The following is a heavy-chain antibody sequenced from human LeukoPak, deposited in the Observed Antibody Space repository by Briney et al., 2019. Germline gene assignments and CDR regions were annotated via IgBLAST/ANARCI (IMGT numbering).Heavy chain of an antibody. CDR3: ARSNPNRNALDL. Sequence: QAGGSLRLSCAASAFTFSDYSMNWVRQAPGRGLEWVANINKDGSEENYLDSVKGRFTVSRDNAKNSLYLQMNSLRGEDTAVYYCARSNPNRNALDLWGQGTMVTISS. D-gene: IGHD1-14*01. V-gene: IGHV3-7*01. CDR1: AFTFSDYS. CDR2: INKDGSEE. J-gene: IGHJ3*01.